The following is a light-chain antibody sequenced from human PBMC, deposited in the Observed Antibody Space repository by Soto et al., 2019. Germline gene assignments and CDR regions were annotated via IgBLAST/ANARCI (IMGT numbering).Light chain of an antibody. J-gene: IGLJ2*01. V-gene: IGLV2-8*01. CDR3: SSYGGNNNLV. CDR2: EIN. Sequence: QSVLTQPPSASGSHGQSVTLSCTGTSSDVGAYNYVSWYQQHPGKAPKLMIYEINKRPSGVPDRFSGSKSDNTASLTVSGLQAEDEADYYCSSYGGNNNLVFGGGTKVTV. CDR1: SSDVGAYNY.